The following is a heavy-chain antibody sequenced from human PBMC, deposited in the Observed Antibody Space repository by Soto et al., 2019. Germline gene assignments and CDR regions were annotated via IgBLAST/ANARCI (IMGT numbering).Heavy chain of an antibody. Sequence: SETLSLTCAVYGGSFSGYYWTWIRQPPGAGLEWIGEINHSGSTNYNPSLKSRVTISVDTSKNQFSLKLTSVTAADTAVYYCARDKITGLFDYWGQGTLIT. D-gene: IGHD2-8*02. CDR1: GGSFSGYY. CDR2: INHSGST. V-gene: IGHV4-34*01. J-gene: IGHJ4*02. CDR3: ARDKITGLFDY.